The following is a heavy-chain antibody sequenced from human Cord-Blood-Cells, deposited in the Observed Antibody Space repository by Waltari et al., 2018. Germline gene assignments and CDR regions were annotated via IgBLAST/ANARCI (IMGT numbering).Heavy chain of an antibody. V-gene: IGHV3-30-3*01. CDR3: ARSGITGTTYYFDY. Sequence: QVQLVESGGGVVQPGRSLRLSCTASGFTFSSYAMHWVRQAPGKGLEGVAVISYDGSNKYYADSVKGRFTISRDNSKNTLYLQMNSLRAEDTAVYYCARSGITGTTYYFDYWGQGTLVTVSS. J-gene: IGHJ4*02. D-gene: IGHD1-20*01. CDR1: GFTFSSYA. CDR2: ISYDGSNK.